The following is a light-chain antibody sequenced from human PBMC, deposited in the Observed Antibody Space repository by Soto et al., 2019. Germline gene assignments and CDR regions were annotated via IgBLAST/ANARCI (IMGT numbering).Light chain of an antibody. CDR2: GAF. Sequence: EIVFTQSPATLSLSPGERATLSCRASRSVSSDLAWYQHKPGQAPRLIIYGAFTRATGIPARFSGSGSGTEFTLTINRLQSEDLAIYYCQHYNNWPPWTVGQGTKVDIK. CDR3: QHYNNWPPWT. V-gene: IGKV3-15*01. J-gene: IGKJ1*01. CDR1: RSVSSD.